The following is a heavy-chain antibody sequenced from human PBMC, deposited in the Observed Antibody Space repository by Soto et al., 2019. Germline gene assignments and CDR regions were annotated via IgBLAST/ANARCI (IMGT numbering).Heavy chain of an antibody. CDR2: ISSDSRTI. CDR3: ARIKLVEWFFINVDVYDMDV. D-gene: IGHD3-3*01. V-gene: IGHV3-48*02. J-gene: IGHJ6*02. CDR1: GFSLSDYA. Sequence: GGSLRLSFVASGFSLSDYAVNWVRQAPGKGLEWVSFISSDSRTIYYADSVEGRFTVSRDNARNSVSLQMDSLRDEDAAVYYCARIKLVEWFFINVDVYDMDVWGQGTPVTVSS.